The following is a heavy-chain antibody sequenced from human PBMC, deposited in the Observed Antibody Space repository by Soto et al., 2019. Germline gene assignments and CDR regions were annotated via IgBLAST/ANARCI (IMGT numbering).Heavy chain of an antibody. D-gene: IGHD6-13*01. CDR2: IYYSGST. Sequence: PSETLSLTCTVSGGSISSGGYYWSWIRQHPGTGLEWIGYIYYSGSTYYNPPLKSRVTISVDTSKNQFSLKLSSVTAADTAVYYCARTIAAAGTYYYYGMDVWGQGTTVTVSS. CDR3: ARTIAAAGTYYYYGMDV. V-gene: IGHV4-31*03. CDR1: GGSISSGGYY. J-gene: IGHJ6*02.